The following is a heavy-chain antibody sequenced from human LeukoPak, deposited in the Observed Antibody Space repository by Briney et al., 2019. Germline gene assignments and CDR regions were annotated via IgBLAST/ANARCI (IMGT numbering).Heavy chain of an antibody. CDR3: AKVFVLMRGTPENWFHP. V-gene: IGHV3-30*02. D-gene: IGHD1-14*01. CDR1: GFTLSSYD. J-gene: IGHJ5*02. Sequence: GGSLRLSCAASGFTLSSYDIHWVRQAPGKGLEWVAFIRHDGSNKYYADSVKGRFTISRDNFKNTVYLQLNSLRVEDTAIYFCAKVFVLMRGTPENWFHPWGQGTLVTVSS. CDR2: IRHDGSNK.